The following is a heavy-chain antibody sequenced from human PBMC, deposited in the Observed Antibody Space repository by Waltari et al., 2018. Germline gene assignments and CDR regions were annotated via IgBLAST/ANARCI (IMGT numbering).Heavy chain of an antibody. CDR2: INGDGGST. CDR3: TRTRYCSTTNCQVDWFDP. Sequence: EVQLVESGGGFVQPGGSLRVSCAASVFTFLRACRIWLTQAPGKGRVWVSRINGDGGSTSYADSVKGRFTISRDNANNTLYLQMNSLRAEDTAVYYCTRTRYCSTTNCQVDWFDPWGQGTLVTVSS. V-gene: IGHV3-74*01. CDR1: VFTFLRAC. D-gene: IGHD2-2*01. J-gene: IGHJ5*02.